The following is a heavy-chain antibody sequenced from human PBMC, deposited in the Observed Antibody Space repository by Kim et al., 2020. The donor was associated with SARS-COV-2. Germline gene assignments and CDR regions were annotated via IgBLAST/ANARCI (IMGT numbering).Heavy chain of an antibody. CDR2: ISGSGGST. Sequence: GGSLRLSCAASGFTFSSYAMSWVRQAPGKGLEWVSAISGSGGSTYYADSVKGRFTISRDNSKNTLYLQMNSLRAEDTAVYYCAKGLRAYFDYGMDVWGQGTTVTVSS. CDR1: GFTFSSYA. CDR3: AKGLRAYFDYGMDV. D-gene: IGHD3-9*01. V-gene: IGHV3-23*01. J-gene: IGHJ6*02.